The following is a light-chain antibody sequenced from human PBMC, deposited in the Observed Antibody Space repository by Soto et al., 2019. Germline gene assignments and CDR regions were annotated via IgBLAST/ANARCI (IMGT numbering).Light chain of an antibody. CDR1: SSDVGGYDY. Sequence: QSALTQPASVSGSPGQSITISCTGTSSDVGGYDYVSWYQHHPGKAPKLMIYDVNNRPSGVSNRFSGSKSGNTASLTISGLQAEDEADYYCSSCTRSNTYVLFGGGTKLTVL. CDR2: DVN. V-gene: IGLV2-14*03. J-gene: IGLJ2*01. CDR3: SSCTRSNTYVL.